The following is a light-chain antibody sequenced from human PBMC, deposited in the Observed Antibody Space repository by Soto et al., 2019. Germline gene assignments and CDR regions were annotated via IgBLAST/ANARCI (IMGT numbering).Light chain of an antibody. Sequence: EIVLTQSPATLSLSPGERATLSCRASQSVSSYLAWYQQKPGQAPRLLIYDASNRATGIPARFSGSGSGTDFTLTISSLEPEDFVVYYCQQRGNWPLTFGQGTRLEIK. J-gene: IGKJ5*01. CDR3: QQRGNWPLT. V-gene: IGKV3-11*01. CDR2: DAS. CDR1: QSVSSY.